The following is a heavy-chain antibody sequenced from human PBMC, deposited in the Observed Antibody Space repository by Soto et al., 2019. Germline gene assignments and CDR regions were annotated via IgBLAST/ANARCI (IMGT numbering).Heavy chain of an antibody. CDR3: ARGVVWFGVSEEDWFDP. V-gene: IGHV4-31*03. CDR2: IYYSGST. CDR1: GDSITSGSYY. J-gene: IGHJ5*02. D-gene: IGHD3-10*01. Sequence: SETLSLTCPVSGDSITSGSYYWTRNRQHPGKGLEWIGYIYYSGSTYYNPSLKSRVTISVDTSKNQFSLKLSSVTAADTAVYYCARGVVWFGVSEEDWFDPWGQGTLVTVSS.